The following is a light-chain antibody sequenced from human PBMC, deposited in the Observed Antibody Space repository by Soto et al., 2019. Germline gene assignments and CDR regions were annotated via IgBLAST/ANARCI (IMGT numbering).Light chain of an antibody. J-gene: IGKJ5*01. Sequence: EIVLTQSPGTLSLSPGERATLSCRASQSVSSSYSAWYQQKPGQAPRLLIYDASNRATGIPARFSGSGSGTDFTLTISNLQPEDFATYYCQQSYSTLPITFGQGTRLENK. CDR2: DAS. CDR3: QQSYSTLPIT. V-gene: IGKV3D-20*02. CDR1: QSVSSSY.